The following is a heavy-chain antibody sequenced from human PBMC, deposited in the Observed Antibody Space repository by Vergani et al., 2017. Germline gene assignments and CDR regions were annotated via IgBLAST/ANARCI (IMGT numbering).Heavy chain of an antibody. CDR2: ISWNSNSI. Sequence: EVQLEESGGGLVLPGRSLRLSCVASGFTSAGYAMPWVRQAPGKGLEGVSGISWNSNSIGYADSVKGRFTISRDNAKNSLYLQMNSLRAEDTALYYCAKDLGTSSGCGWFDPWGQGTLVTVSS. D-gene: IGHD6-6*01. V-gene: IGHV3-9*02. CDR1: GFTSAGYA. J-gene: IGHJ5*02. CDR3: AKDLGTSSGCGWFDP.